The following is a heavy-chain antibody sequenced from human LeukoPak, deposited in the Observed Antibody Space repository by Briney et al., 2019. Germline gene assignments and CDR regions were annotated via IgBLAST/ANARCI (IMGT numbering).Heavy chain of an antibody. CDR2: IGVGSSTK. Sequence: PGGSLRLSCAASGFTFSDYAMNWVRQAPGKGLEWVSYIGVGSSTKYYGDSVQGLFSISRDDSKNSVYLEMNSLRTEDTAVYFCARDIAHCSGGIYYNIRFDFWGPGILVTVSS. D-gene: IGHD2-15*01. J-gene: IGHJ4*02. V-gene: IGHV3-48*01. CDR1: GFTFSDYA. CDR3: ARDIAHCSGGIYYNIRFDF.